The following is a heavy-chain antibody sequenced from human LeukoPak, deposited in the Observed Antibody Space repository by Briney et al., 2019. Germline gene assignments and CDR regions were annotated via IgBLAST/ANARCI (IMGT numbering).Heavy chain of an antibody. V-gene: IGHV1-69*05. CDR3: AGESSDSSSSHRFDP. Sequence: GASVKVSCKASGGTFSSYAISWVRQAPGQGLEWMGGIIPIFGTANYAQKFQGRVTITTDESTSTAYMELSSLRSEDTAVYYCAGESSDSSSSHRFDPWGQGTLVTVSS. D-gene: IGHD6-6*01. J-gene: IGHJ5*02. CDR1: GGTFSSYA. CDR2: IIPIFGTA.